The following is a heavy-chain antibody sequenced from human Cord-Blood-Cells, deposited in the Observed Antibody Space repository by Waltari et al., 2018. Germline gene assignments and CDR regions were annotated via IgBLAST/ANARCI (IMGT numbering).Heavy chain of an antibody. J-gene: IGHJ4*02. CDR2: ISYDGSNK. V-gene: IGHV3-30-3*01. CDR1: GFTFSSYA. Sequence: QVQLVESGGGVVQPGRCMRLSCAASGFTFSSYAMHGIRHATGTGLEWVGVISYDGSNKYYADTVKGRFTISRDDSKNTLDLQINSLRAEDTAVYYCARDKNSWSYFDDWGQGTLVTVSS. CDR3: ARDKNSWSYFDD. D-gene: IGHD1-26*01.